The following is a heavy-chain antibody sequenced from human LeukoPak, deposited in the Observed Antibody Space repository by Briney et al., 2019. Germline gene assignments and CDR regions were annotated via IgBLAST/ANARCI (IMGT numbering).Heavy chain of an antibody. CDR3: ARVLYSSGWYGDHY. V-gene: IGHV3-48*01. CDR1: GFTFNRYA. J-gene: IGHJ4*02. CDR2: ISSSGSTI. D-gene: IGHD6-19*01. Sequence: GGSLRLSCAASGFTFNRYAMHWVRQAPGKGLEWVSYISSSGSTIYYADSVKGRFTISRDNAKNSLYLQMNSLRAEDTAVYYCARVLYSSGWYGDHYWGQGTLVTVSS.